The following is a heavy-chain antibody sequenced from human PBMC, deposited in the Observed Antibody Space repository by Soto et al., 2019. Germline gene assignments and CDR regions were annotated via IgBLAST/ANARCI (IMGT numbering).Heavy chain of an antibody. V-gene: IGHV3-30*18. J-gene: IGHJ6*02. CDR1: GFTFSDYG. Sequence: VQMVESGGGVVQPGRSLRLTCAVSGFTFSDYGMHWVRQAPRKGLEWVAVVSYDGSSEFYADSVKGRFTISRDNSKKTLHSKMNSLRPEDTAVYYCAKAVYCTIGNCYDYYRYGMDVWGQGTAVTVSS. D-gene: IGHD3-10*01. CDR3: AKAVYCTIGNCYDYYRYGMDV. CDR2: VSYDGSSE.